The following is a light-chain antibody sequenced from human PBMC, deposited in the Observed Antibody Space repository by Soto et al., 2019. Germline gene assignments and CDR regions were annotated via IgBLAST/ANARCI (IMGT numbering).Light chain of an antibody. CDR1: SSDVGSYNH. Sequence: QSALTQPASVSGSPVQSITISCTGTSSDVGSYNHVSWYQQHPGKAPKLMVYEGSKRPSGVSNRFSGSKSGNTASLTISGLQAEDEADYYCCSYAGSSPVVFGGGTKLTVL. J-gene: IGLJ2*01. CDR3: CSYAGSSPVV. V-gene: IGLV2-23*01. CDR2: EGS.